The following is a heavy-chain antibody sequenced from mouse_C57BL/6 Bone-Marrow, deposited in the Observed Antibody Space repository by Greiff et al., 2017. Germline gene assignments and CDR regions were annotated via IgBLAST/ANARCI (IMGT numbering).Heavy chain of an antibody. V-gene: IGHV5-15*04. CDR2: ISNLAYSI. J-gene: IGHJ4*01. D-gene: IGHD2-4*01. CDR1: GFTFSDYG. CDR3: ARYDYDGYAMDY. Sequence: EVMLVASGGGLVQPGGSLKLSCAASGFTFSDYGMAWVRQAPRKGPAWVAFISNLAYSIYYADTVTGRFTISRENAKNTLYLEMSSLRSEDTAMYYCARYDYDGYAMDYWGQGTSVTVSS.